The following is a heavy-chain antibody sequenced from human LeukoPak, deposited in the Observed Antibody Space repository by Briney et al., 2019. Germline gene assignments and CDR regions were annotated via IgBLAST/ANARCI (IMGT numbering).Heavy chain of an antibody. CDR3: AKYYYDSSGYYITPPARAPDY. V-gene: IGHV3-21*04. CDR2: ISSSDSYI. D-gene: IGHD3-22*01. Sequence: GGSLRLSCAASGFTFSSYNMNWVRQAPGKGLEWVSSISSSDSYIYYADSVKGRFTISRDNAKNSLFLQMNSLRAEDTAVYYCAKYYYDSSGYYITPPARAPDYWGQGTLVTVSS. CDR1: GFTFSSYN. J-gene: IGHJ4*02.